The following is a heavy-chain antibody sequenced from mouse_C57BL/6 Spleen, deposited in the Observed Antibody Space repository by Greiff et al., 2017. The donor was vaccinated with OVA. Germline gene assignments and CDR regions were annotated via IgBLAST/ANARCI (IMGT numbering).Heavy chain of an antibody. J-gene: IGHJ3*01. CDR1: GYSITSGYY. CDR3: ARGVTYYGNSAWFAY. Sequence: EVQLQQSGPGLVKPSQSLSLTCSVTGYSITSGYYWNWIRQFPGNKLEWMGYISYDGSNNYNPSLKNRISITRDTSKNQFFLKLNSVTTEDTATYYCARGVTYYGNSAWFAYWGQGTLVTVSA. D-gene: IGHD2-10*01. V-gene: IGHV3-6*01. CDR2: ISYDGSN.